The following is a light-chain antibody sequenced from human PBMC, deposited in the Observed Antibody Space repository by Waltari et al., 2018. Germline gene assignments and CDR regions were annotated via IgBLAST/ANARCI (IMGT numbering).Light chain of an antibody. J-gene: IGKJ1*01. V-gene: IGKV3-15*01. CDR3: QQYNNWWT. Sequence: EIVMTQSPATLSVSPGERATLPCRASQSVSSNLTWYQQKPGQAPRPLIYGASTRATGIPARFSGSGSGTEFTLTISSMQFEDFAVYYCQQYNNWWTFGQGTKVEIK. CDR2: GAS. CDR1: QSVSSN.